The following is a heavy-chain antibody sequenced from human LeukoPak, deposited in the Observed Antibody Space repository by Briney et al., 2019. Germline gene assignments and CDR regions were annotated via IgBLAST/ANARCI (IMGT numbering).Heavy chain of an antibody. CDR2: ISGGGGST. V-gene: IGHV3-23*01. Sequence: PGGSLRLSCAASGFTFSSYAMSWVRQAPGKGLEWVSTISGGGGSTYYTDSVKGQFTISRDNSKNTLYLQMNSLRAEDTAVYYCAKEGGRSGYYMDYYSGMDVWGQGTTVTVSS. J-gene: IGHJ6*02. CDR3: AKEGGRSGYYMDYYSGMDV. CDR1: GFTFSSYA. D-gene: IGHD3-3*01.